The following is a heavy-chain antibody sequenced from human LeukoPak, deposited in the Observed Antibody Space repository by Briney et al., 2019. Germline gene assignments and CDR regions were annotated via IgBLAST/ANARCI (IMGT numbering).Heavy chain of an antibody. J-gene: IGHJ4*02. Sequence: QSGGSLRLSCAASGFTVSTYAMHWARQAPDKGLEWVAVISYDGSNKYYADSVKGRFTISRDNSKNALYLQMNSLRAEDTAVYHCAREGRYCSTSTCYDFWGQGTLVIVSS. CDR3: AREGRYCSTSTCYDF. CDR1: GFTVSTYA. D-gene: IGHD2-2*01. CDR2: ISYDGSNK. V-gene: IGHV3-30*04.